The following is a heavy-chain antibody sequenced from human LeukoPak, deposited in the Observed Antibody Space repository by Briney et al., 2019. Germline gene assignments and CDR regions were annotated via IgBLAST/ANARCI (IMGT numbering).Heavy chain of an antibody. V-gene: IGHV1-2*02. CDR1: EYTFIGYY. Sequence: ASVKVSCKASEYTFIGYYMYWVRQAPGQGLEWMGWINPHSGDTRYAQKFQGRVTMTRDTSINTAYMVLSSLRSDDTAVYYCARAVTGTGGLDYWGQGTLVTVSS. CDR2: INPHSGDT. CDR3: ARAVTGTGGLDY. D-gene: IGHD6-19*01. J-gene: IGHJ4*02.